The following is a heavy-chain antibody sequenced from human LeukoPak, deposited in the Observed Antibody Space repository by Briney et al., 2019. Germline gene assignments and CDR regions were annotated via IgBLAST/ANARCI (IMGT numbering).Heavy chain of an antibody. CDR3: ARDSSSSWRTFDY. CDR1: GFTVSSNY. CDR2: IYGGGST. D-gene: IGHD6-13*01. Sequence: GGSLRLSCAASGFTVSSNYMSWVRQAPGKGLEWVSVIYGGGSTYYADSVKGRFTISRDNSKNTLYLQMNSLRAEDTAVYYCARDSSSSWRTFDYCGQGTLVTVSS. V-gene: IGHV3-66*02. J-gene: IGHJ4*02.